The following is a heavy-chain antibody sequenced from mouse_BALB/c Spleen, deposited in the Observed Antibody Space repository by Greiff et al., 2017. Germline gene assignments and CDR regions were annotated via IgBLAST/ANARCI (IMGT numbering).Heavy chain of an antibody. Sequence: VKLMESGAELVRPGTSVKVSCKASGYAFTNYLIEWVKQRPGQGLEWIGVINPGSGGTNYNEKFKGKATLTADKSSSTAYMQLSSLTSDDSAVYFCARRGNYDYDGFDYWGQGTTLTVSS. CDR3: ARRGNYDYDGFDY. CDR2: INPGSGGT. V-gene: IGHV1-54*01. D-gene: IGHD2-4*01. CDR1: GYAFTNYL. J-gene: IGHJ2*01.